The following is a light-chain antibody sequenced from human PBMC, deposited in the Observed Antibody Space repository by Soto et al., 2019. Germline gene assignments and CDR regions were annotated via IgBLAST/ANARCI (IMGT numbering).Light chain of an antibody. Sequence: IVMTQSPDSLAVSLGERATINCKSSQSVFYSSSNKNYLAWYQQKPGQPPKLLIHWASTREYGVPDRFSGSGSVTDFTLTISSLQADDVAVYYCQQYYSIPITFGQGTRLEMK. CDR1: QSVFYSSSNKNY. CDR2: WAS. V-gene: IGKV4-1*01. J-gene: IGKJ5*01. CDR3: QQYYSIPIT.